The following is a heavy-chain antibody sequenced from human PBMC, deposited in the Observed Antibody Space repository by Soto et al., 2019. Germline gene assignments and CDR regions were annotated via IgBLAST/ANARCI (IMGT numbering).Heavy chain of an antibody. CDR3: AKDLLGRSGYDY. V-gene: IGHV3-23*01. Sequence: EVQLLESGGGLVQPGGSLRLSCAASGFTFSSYAMSWVRQAPGKGLEWVSASSGSGGSTYYADSVKGRFTISRDNSKNTLYLQMNSLRAEDTAVYYCAKDLLGRSGYDYWGQGTLVTVSS. CDR1: GFTFSSYA. J-gene: IGHJ4*02. CDR2: SSGSGGST. D-gene: IGHD2-15*01.